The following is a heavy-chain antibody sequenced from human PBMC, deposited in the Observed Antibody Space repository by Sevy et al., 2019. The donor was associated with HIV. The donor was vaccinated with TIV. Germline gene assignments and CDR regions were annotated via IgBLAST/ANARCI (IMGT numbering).Heavy chain of an antibody. CDR1: GFTFSSYW. Sequence: GGSLRLSCAASGFTFSSYWMSWVRQAPGKGLEWVANIKQDGREKYYVDSVKGRFTISRDNAKNSPYLQMNSLSAEDTAVYYCARSGIAVADYYYYGMDVWGQGTTVTVSS. CDR3: ARSGIAVADYYYYGMDV. CDR2: IKQDGREK. D-gene: IGHD6-19*01. J-gene: IGHJ6*02. V-gene: IGHV3-7*01.